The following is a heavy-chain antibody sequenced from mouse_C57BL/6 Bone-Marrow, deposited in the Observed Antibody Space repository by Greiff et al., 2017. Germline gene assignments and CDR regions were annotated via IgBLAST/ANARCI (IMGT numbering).Heavy chain of an antibody. V-gene: IGHV4-1*01. Sequence: AGGGVDFSRYWMSWVRRAPGKGLEWIGEINPDSSTINYAPSLKDKFIISRDNAKNTLYLQMSKVRSEDTALYYCARGVYYYDYEDWYFDVWGTGTTVTVSS. CDR1: GVDFSRYW. CDR2: INPDSSTI. CDR3: ARGVYYYDYEDWYFDV. J-gene: IGHJ1*03. D-gene: IGHD2-4*01.